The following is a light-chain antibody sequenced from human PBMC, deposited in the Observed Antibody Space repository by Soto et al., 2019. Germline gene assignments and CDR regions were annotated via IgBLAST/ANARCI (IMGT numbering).Light chain of an antibody. CDR1: SANIGAAYN. CDR3: QSYDSSLSGYV. J-gene: IGLJ1*01. V-gene: IGLV1-40*01. Sequence: QSVRTHPPSVSWAPGQRVTISCTGSSANIGAAYNVDWYQQLPGTAPKLLIYGNNNRPSGVPARFSGSKSGTSASLAIAGLQAEDEGDYYCQSYDSSLSGYVFGTGTKVTVL. CDR2: GNN.